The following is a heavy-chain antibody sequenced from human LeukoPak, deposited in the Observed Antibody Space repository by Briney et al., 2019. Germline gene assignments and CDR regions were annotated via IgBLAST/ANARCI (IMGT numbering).Heavy chain of an antibody. CDR1: GYSLNSGYY. D-gene: IGHD1-1*01. V-gene: IGHV4-38-2*01. Sequence: SETLSLTCVVSGYSLNSGYYWGLIRPAPGKGLEWIGSVYHSGSTHYKPSLESRVTMSLDMSKTHISLKLTSVTAADTAVYYCASGCRTNCYNAFDISGQGTRVTASS. CDR3: ASGCRTNCYNAFDI. J-gene: IGHJ3*02. CDR2: VYHSGST.